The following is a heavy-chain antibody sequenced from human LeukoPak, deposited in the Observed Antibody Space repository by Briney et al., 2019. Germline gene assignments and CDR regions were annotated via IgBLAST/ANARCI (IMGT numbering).Heavy chain of an antibody. D-gene: IGHD3-10*01. CDR1: GGTFSNYA. J-gene: IGHJ4*02. V-gene: IGHV1-69*13. CDR2: IIPLFGSA. CDR3: ARDLLGSAISYSSGAWDY. Sequence: GASVKVSCKASGGTFSNYAISWVRQAPGQGLEWMGGIIPLFGSADYARKFQGRVTFTADESTSTAYMELSSLRPEDTAVYYCARDLLGSAISYSSGAWDYWGQGTLVTVSS.